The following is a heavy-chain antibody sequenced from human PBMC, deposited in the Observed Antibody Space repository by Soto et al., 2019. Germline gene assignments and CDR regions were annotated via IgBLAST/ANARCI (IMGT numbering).Heavy chain of an antibody. V-gene: IGHV3-30*18. CDR1: GFTFSSYG. CDR3: AKDHPYVAYYDFWSGYLGPYYYYGMDV. CDR2: ISYDGSNK. J-gene: IGHJ6*02. Sequence: GGSLRLSCAASGFTFSSYGMHWVRQAPGKGLEWVAVISYDGSNKYYADSVKGRLTISRDNSKNTLYLQMNSLRAEDTAVYYCAKDHPYVAYYDFWSGYLGPYYYYGMDVWGQGTTVTVSS. D-gene: IGHD3-3*01.